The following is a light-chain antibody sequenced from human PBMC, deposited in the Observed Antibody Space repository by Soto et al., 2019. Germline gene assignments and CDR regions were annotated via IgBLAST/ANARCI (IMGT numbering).Light chain of an antibody. CDR1: QTISSW. J-gene: IGKJ1*01. CDR2: KAS. CDR3: QQYAGSPRT. V-gene: IGKV1-5*03. Sequence: IQMTPSPSTPSLSLVYRITTTCRASQTISSWLAWYQQKPGKAPKLLIYKASTLKSGVPSRFSGSGSGTDFTLTISRLEPEDFAVYYCQQYAGSPRTFGQGTKVDIK.